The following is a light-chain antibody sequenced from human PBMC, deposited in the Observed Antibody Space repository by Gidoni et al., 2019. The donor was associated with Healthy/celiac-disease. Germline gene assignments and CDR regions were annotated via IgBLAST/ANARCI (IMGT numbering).Light chain of an antibody. Sequence: DIQMTQSPSSLSASVGDRVTITCQASQSISSYLNWYQQKPGKAPKLLIYAASSLQSGVPSRFSGSGSGTDFTLTFSSLQPEDFATYYCQQSYSTPWTFGQGTKVEIK. CDR1: QSISSY. CDR3: QQSYSTPWT. J-gene: IGKJ1*01. V-gene: IGKV1-39*01. CDR2: AAS.